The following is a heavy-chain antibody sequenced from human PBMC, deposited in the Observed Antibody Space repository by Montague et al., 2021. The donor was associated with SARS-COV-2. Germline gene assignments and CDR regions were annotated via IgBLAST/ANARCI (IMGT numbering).Heavy chain of an antibody. CDR2: VFPGDSDT. J-gene: IGHJ4*02. Sequence: QSGAEVKKAGESLKISCKGSGYRFGTYWIGWVRQMPGKGLELMGTVFPGDSDTRYSPSFQGQVTMSGDKSISTAYLQWNSLKASDTAMYYRARANWNDVFGFDFWGQGTLVIVSS. CDR3: ARANWNDVFGFDF. D-gene: IGHD1-1*01. CDR1: GYRFGTYW. V-gene: IGHV5-51*01.